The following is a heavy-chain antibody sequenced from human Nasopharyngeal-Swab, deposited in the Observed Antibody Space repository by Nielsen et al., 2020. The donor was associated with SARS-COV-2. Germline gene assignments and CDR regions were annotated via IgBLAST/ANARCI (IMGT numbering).Heavy chain of an antibody. V-gene: IGHV3-9*03. D-gene: IGHD6-13*01. Sequence: GGSLTLSCAASGFTFDDYAMHWVRQAPGNGLEWVSGISWNSGSIGYADSVKGRFTISRDNAKNSLYLQMNSLRAEDMALYYCAKDIGYSSPQGMDVWGQGTTVTVSS. CDR2: ISWNSGSI. CDR1: GFTFDDYA. J-gene: IGHJ6*02. CDR3: AKDIGYSSPQGMDV.